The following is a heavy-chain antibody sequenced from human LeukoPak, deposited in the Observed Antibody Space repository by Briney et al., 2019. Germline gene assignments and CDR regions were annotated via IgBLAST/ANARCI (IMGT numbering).Heavy chain of an antibody. J-gene: IGHJ4*02. D-gene: IGHD3-22*01. CDR2: INPSGGST. V-gene: IGHV1-46*01. CDR1: GYTFTGYY. CDR3: ARGYYDSSGYFSFDY. Sequence: ASVKVSCKASGYTFTGYYMHWVRQAPGQGLEWMGIINPSGGSTSYAQKFQGRVTMTRDMSTSTVYMELSSLRSEDTAVYYCARGYYDSSGYFSFDYWGQGTLVTVSS.